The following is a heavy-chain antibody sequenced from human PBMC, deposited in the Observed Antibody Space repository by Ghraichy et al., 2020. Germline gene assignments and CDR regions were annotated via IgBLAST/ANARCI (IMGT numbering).Heavy chain of an antibody. CDR1: GFTVSSNY. CDR2: IYSGGST. D-gene: IGHD2-2*01. J-gene: IGHJ3*01. V-gene: IGHV3-53*01. Sequence: GGSLRLSCAASGFTVSSNYMSWVRQAPGKGLECVSVIYSGGSTYYADSVQGRFTISRDNSKNTLSLQMNSLRAEDTAVYYCARGGLVSPATGAFDVWGQGTMVTVSS. CDR3: ARGGLVSPATGAFDV.